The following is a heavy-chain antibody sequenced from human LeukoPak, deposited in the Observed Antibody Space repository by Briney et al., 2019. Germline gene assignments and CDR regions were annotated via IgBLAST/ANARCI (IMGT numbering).Heavy chain of an antibody. D-gene: IGHD5-24*01. Sequence: GGSLRLSCAASGFPFDGFGMHWVRQAPGKGLEWLSLISYAGDNKYEADSVKGRFTISRDNSKNTLFLQMDSLQPDDTAMYFCAKGAGYNFYYMDVWGKGTMVSVSS. CDR3: AKGAGYNFYYMDV. CDR1: GFPFDGFG. CDR2: ISYAGDNK. V-gene: IGHV3-30*18. J-gene: IGHJ6*03.